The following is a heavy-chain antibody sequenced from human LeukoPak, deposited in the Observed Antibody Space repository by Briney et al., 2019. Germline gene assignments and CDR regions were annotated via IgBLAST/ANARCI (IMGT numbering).Heavy chain of an antibody. Sequence: GGSLRLSCAASGFTFSSYSMNWVRQAPGKGLEWVSSISSSSSYIYYADSVKGRSTISRDNAKNSLYLQIKSLRAEDTAVYYCARTGSSLANFWSGYYPIDYWGQGTLVPVSS. J-gene: IGHJ4*02. V-gene: IGHV3-21*01. CDR3: ARTGSSLANFWSGYYPIDY. D-gene: IGHD3-3*01. CDR2: ISSSSSYI. CDR1: GFTFSSYS.